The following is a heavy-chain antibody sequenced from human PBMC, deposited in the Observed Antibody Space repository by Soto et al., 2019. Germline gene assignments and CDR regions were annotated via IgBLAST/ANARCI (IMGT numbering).Heavy chain of an antibody. CDR1: GGSISSGPYS. D-gene: IGHD2-2*01. CDR3: ARLGGYCSSTSCYGYYGMDV. CDR2: FYYSGST. Sequence: QLQLQESGPGLVKPSETLSLTCTVSGGSISSGPYSWGWIRQPPGKGLEWIGTFYYSGSTNYNPSLERRVTFSVHPSQNQFSLKVSSVTAADTAVYYCARLGGYCSSTSCYGYYGMDVWGQGTTVTVSS. V-gene: IGHV4-39*01. J-gene: IGHJ6*02.